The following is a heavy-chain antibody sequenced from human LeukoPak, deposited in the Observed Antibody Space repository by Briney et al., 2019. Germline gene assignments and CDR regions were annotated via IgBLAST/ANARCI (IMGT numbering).Heavy chain of an antibody. V-gene: IGHV3-23*01. CDR1: GFTFSSYA. J-gene: IGHJ4*02. CDR3: AKASTFSGSPVDY. D-gene: IGHD1-26*01. CDR2: ISGSGGST. Sequence: GGSLRLSRAASGFTFSSYAMDWVRQVPGKGLEWFSAISGSGGSTYYADSVKGRFTISRDNSKNTLSLQMNGLRADDTAVYYCAKASTFSGSPVDYWGQGTLVTVSS.